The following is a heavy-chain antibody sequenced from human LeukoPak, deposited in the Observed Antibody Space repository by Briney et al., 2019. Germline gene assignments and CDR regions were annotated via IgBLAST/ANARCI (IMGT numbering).Heavy chain of an antibody. J-gene: IGHJ3*02. D-gene: IGHD5-12*01. V-gene: IGHV3-13*01. CDR2: IGTAGDT. CDR1: GFTFSSYD. CDR3: ARGPYSGYDGGAFDI. Sequence: PGGSLRLSCAASGFTFSSYDMHWVRQATGKGLEWVSAIGTAGDTYYPGSVKGRFTISRENAKNSLYLQMNSLRAGDTAVYYCARGPYSGYDGGAFDIWGQGTMVTVSS.